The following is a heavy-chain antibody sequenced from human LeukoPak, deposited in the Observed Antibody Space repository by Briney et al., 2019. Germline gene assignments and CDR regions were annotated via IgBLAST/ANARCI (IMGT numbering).Heavy chain of an antibody. CDR1: GGSISSYY. V-gene: IGHV4-59*12. J-gene: IGHJ4*02. CDR3: ARERCSGGSCYLGGVLRGYFAS. D-gene: IGHD2-15*01. Sequence: PSETLSLTCTVSGGSISSYYWAWIRRPPGKGLEWIGYIYYSGSPNYNPSLKSRVTTSVDTSKNQFSLKLSCGTAADTAVYYCARERCSGGSCYLGGVLRGYFASWGQGTLVTVSS. CDR2: IYYSGSP.